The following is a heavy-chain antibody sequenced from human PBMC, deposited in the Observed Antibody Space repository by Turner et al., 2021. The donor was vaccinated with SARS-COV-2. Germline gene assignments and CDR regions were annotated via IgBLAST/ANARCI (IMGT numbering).Heavy chain of an antibody. J-gene: IGHJ3*02. CDR1: GCSISSSSYY. CDR3: ASPGGNSGWFFAYDI. V-gene: IGHV4-39*01. CDR2: IYYSGST. Sequence: QLQLQESGPGLVKPSETLSLTCTVSGCSISSSSYYWGWSRQPPGKGLEWIGSIYYSGSTYYNPSLKSRVTISVDTSKNQFSLKLNSVTAADTAVYYCASPGGNSGWFFAYDIWGQGTMVTVSS. D-gene: IGHD6-19*01.